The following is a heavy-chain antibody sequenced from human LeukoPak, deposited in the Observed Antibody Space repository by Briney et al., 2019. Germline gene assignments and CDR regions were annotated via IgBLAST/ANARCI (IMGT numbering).Heavy chain of an antibody. CDR2: ISSSSSYI. D-gene: IGHD5-18*01. J-gene: IGHJ4*02. V-gene: IGHV3-21*04. Sequence: PGGSLRLSCAASGFTFSSYSMNWVRQAPGKGLEWVSSISSSSSYIYYADSVKGRFTISRDNSKNTLYLQMNSLRAEDTAVYYCAKGDNTAIPNYWGQGTLVTVSS. CDR3: AKGDNTAIPNY. CDR1: GFTFSSYS.